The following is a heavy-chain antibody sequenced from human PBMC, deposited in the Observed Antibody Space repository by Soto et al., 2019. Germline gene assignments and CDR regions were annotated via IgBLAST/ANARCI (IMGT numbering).Heavy chain of an antibody. V-gene: IGHV4-39*01. D-gene: IGHD5-12*01. CDR2: IYYSGNT. J-gene: IGHJ4*02. CDR1: GGSISSSSYY. CDR3: ARRRGGYDYCDF. Sequence: QLQLQESGPGLVKPSETLSLTCTVSGGSISSSSYYWDWIRQPPGKGLEWIGSIYYSGNTYYNPSLKSRVTISVDTSKNQFSLKLSSVTAADTAVYYCARRRGGYDYCDFWGQGTLVTVSS.